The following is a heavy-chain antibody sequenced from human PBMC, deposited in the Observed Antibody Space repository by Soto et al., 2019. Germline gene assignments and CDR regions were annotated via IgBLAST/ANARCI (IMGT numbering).Heavy chain of an antibody. Sequence: ASVKVSCKTSGYTFARYGISWVRQVPGQGLEWVGWISTYNDNTKYAQKLKGRVTMSTDTSTDTVYMELRSLTSDDTAVYYCAREGYCSSGSCALYSHDFFGMGVWGQGTTVTVSS. CDR2: ISTYNDNT. D-gene: IGHD2-15*01. CDR3: AREGYCSSGSCALYSHDFFGMGV. V-gene: IGHV1-18*01. CDR1: GYTFARYG. J-gene: IGHJ6*02.